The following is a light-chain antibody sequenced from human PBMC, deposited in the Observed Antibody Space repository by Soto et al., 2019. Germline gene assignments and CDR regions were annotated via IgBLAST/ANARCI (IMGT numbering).Light chain of an antibody. CDR3: QQRSNWPKT. J-gene: IGKJ1*01. V-gene: IGKV3-11*01. CDR1: QSFSSY. Sequence: EIVLTQSPATLSLSPGERATLSCRASQSFSSYLAWYQHKPGQAPRLLIYDASNRATGIPARFSGSGSGTDFTLTISSLEPEDFAVYYCQQRSNWPKTFGQGTKVEIK. CDR2: DAS.